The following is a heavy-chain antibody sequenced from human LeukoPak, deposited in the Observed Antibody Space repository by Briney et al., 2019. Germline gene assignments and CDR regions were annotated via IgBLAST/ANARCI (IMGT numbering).Heavy chain of an antibody. J-gene: IGHJ4*02. V-gene: IGHV1-2*02. CDR3: ARGALKLLWFREPSFCYFDY. D-gene: IGHD3-10*01. Sequence: ASVKVSCKASGYTFTGYYMHWVRQAPGQGLEWMGWINPNSGGTNYAQKFQGRVTMTRDTSISTADMELSRLRSDDTAVYYCARGALKLLWFREPSFCYFDYWGQGTLVTVSS. CDR2: INPNSGGT. CDR1: GYTFTGYY.